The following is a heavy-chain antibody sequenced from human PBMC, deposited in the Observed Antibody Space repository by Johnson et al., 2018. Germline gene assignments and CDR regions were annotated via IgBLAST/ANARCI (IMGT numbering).Heavy chain of an antibody. Sequence: QVQLVESGGGVVQPGRSLRLSCEASGFTFSSYGMHWVRQAPGKGLEWVAVIWYDGSNKYYADSGKGRFTISRDNSKNTLYLKMNSLRAEDTDVYYCARDPDCSSTSCLGMDVWGQGTTVTVSS. J-gene: IGHJ6*02. V-gene: IGHV3-33*01. CDR1: GFTFSSYG. D-gene: IGHD2-2*01. CDR3: ARDPDCSSTSCLGMDV. CDR2: IWYDGSNK.